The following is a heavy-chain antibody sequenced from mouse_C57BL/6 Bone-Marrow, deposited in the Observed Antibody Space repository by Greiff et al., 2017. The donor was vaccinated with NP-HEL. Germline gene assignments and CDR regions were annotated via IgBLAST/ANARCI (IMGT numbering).Heavy chain of an antibody. CDR1: GFNIKDYY. CDR2: IDPEDGDT. Sequence: EVQLQQSGAELVRPGASVKLSCTASGFNIKDYYMHWVKQRPEQGLEWIGRIDPEDGDTEYAPKFQGKATMTADTSSNTAYLQLSSLTSEDTAVYYCTTYYYGSSPPYWYFDVWGTGTTVTVSS. D-gene: IGHD1-1*01. J-gene: IGHJ1*03. V-gene: IGHV14-1*01. CDR3: TTYYYGSSPPYWYFDV.